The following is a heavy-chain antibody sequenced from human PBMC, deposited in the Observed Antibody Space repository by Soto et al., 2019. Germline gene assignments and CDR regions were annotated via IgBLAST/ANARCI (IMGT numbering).Heavy chain of an antibody. CDR3: AREGRGKKAGYNGLVSLGY. Sequence: QVQLVQSGAEVKTPGSSLKVSCKVSGSRFSNYVISWVRQAPGHGLEWLGRIIPIFNSTKYGQNFQCRVTITADKSTSTASLELSSLRSDDTAVYYCAREGRGKKAGYNGLVSLGYWGHGTLVTVSS. J-gene: IGHJ4*01. V-gene: IGHV1-69*06. D-gene: IGHD2-2*02. CDR1: GSRFSNYV. CDR2: IIPIFNST.